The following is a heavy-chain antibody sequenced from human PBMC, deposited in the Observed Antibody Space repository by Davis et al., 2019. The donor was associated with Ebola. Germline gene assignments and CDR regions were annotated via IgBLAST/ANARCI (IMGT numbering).Heavy chain of an antibody. CDR2: ISGSGGST. D-gene: IGHD5-24*01. V-gene: IGHV3-23*01. CDR1: GFTFSSYA. CDR3: ARDGGDGYNYGDY. J-gene: IGHJ4*02. Sequence: GESLKISCAASGFTFSSYAMSWVRQAPGKGLEWVSAISGSGGSTYYADSVKGRFTISRDNSKNTLYLQMNSLRAEDTAVYYCARDGGDGYNYGDYWGQGTLVTVSS.